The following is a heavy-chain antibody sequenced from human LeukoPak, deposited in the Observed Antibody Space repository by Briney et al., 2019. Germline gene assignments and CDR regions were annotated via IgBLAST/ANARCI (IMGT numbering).Heavy chain of an antibody. V-gene: IGHV3-33*01. CDR2: IWNDGSNA. CDR1: GFTFRTYG. Sequence: GGSQRLSCAASGFTFRTYGMHWVRQAPGKGLEWVAVIWNDGSNAYYADSVKGRFTISRDNSKNMVYLQMNSLRGEDAAVYYCARDGGYCSSTSCYLEAFLESWGQGTVVTVSS. CDR3: ARDGGYCSSTSCYLEAFLES. D-gene: IGHD2-2*01. J-gene: IGHJ4*02.